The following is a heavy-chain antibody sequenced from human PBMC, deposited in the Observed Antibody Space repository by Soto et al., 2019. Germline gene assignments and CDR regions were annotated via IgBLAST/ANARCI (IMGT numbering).Heavy chain of an antibody. CDR3: ARRRGGWLINQRLHGFDI. J-gene: IGHJ3*02. CDR2: IYYSGST. V-gene: IGHV4-59*01. CDR1: GGSISSYY. D-gene: IGHD6-25*01. Sequence: QVQLQESGPGLVKPSETLSLTCTVSGGSISSYYWSWIRQPPGKGLEWIGYIYYSGSTNYNPYLKSRVTIPVDTSKIQCSLNLSSVTAADAAVDYCARRRGGWLINQRLHGFDIWGHGTMVTVSS.